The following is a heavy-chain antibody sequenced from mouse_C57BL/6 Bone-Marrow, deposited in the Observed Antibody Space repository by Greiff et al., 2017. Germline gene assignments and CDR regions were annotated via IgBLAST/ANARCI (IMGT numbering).Heavy chain of an antibody. V-gene: IGHV1-81*01. CDR3: ARGYYDYGGDYFDY. CDR1: GYTFTSYG. CDR2: IYPRSGNT. D-gene: IGHD2-4*01. J-gene: IGHJ2*01. Sequence: VQLQQSGAELARPGASVKLSCKASGYTFTSYGISWVKQRTGQGLEWIGEIYPRSGNTYYNEKFKGKATLTADKSSSTAYMELRSLTSEDSAVYFWARGYYDYGGDYFDYWGQGTTLTVSS.